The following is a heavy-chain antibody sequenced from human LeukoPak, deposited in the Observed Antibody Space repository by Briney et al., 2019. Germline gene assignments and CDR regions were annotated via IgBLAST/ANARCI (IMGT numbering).Heavy chain of an antibody. CDR2: ISSSSSYI. CDR1: GFTFSSYS. CDR3: AGSIAAANPDY. Sequence: SGGSLRLSCAASGFTFSSYSMNWVRQAPGKVLEWVSSISSSSSYIYYADSVKGRFTISRDNAKNSLYLQMNSLRAEDTAVYYCAGSIAAANPDYWGQGTLVTVSS. D-gene: IGHD6-13*01. V-gene: IGHV3-21*01. J-gene: IGHJ4*02.